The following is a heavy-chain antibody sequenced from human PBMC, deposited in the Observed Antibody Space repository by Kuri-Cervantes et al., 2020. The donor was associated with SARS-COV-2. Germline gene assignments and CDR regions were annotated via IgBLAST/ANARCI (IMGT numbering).Heavy chain of an antibody. CDR2: VKTNSGNT. J-gene: IGHJ6*03. CDR1: ETTFPNYD. CDR3: ARGYQLPLNYYYYYYMDV. Sequence: ASVKVSCKTPETTFPNYDINWVRQAAGQGLEWMGMVKTNSGNTLYAQFFQGRVTMTRDTSTSTVYMELSSLRSEDTAVYYCARGYQLPLNYYYYYYMDVWGKGTTVTVSS. V-gene: IGHV1-8*01. D-gene: IGHD2-2*01.